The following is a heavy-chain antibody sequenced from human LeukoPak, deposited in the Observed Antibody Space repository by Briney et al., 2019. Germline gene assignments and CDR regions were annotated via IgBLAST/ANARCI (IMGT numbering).Heavy chain of an antibody. CDR3: AREGTDYYGSGSYYGTNWFDP. J-gene: IGHJ5*02. V-gene: IGHV1-69*01. D-gene: IGHD3-10*01. Sequence: GASVKVSCKASGGTFSSYAISWVRQAPGQGLEWMGGTIPIFGTANYAQKFQGRVTITADESTSTAYMELSSLRSEDTAVYYCAREGTDYYGSGSYYGTNWFDPWGQGTLVTVSS. CDR1: GGTFSSYA. CDR2: TIPIFGTA.